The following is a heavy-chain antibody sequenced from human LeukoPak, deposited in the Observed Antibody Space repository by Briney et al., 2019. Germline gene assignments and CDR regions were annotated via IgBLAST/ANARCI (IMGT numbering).Heavy chain of an antibody. CDR1: GGSISGGGYY. Sequence: PSETLSLTCTVPGGSISGGGYYWSWIRQHPGKGLEWIGYIYYSGSTYYNPSLKSRVTISVDTSKNQFSLKLSSVTAADTAVYYCARAEADSGYFDYWGQGTLVTVSS. V-gene: IGHV4-31*03. CDR3: ARAEADSGYFDY. CDR2: IYYSGST. D-gene: IGHD1-26*01. J-gene: IGHJ4*02.